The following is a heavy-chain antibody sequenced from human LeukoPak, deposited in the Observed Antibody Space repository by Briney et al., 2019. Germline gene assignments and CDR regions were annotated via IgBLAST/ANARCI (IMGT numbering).Heavy chain of an antibody. CDR2: INHSGST. CDR3: ARVRDYVWGSSRYTLYYFDY. D-gene: IGHD3-16*02. Sequence: SETLSLTCAVYGGSFSGYYWGWIRQPPGKGLEWIGEINHSGSTNYNPSLKSRVTISADTSKNQFSLMLSSVTAADTAVYYCARVRDYVWGSSRYTLYYFDYWGQGTQVTVSS. CDR1: GGSFSGYY. J-gene: IGHJ4*02. V-gene: IGHV4-34*01.